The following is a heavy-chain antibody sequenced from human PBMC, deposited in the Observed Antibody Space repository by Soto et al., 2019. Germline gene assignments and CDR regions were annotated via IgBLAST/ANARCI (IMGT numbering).Heavy chain of an antibody. Sequence: EVQVVESGGGLVQPGRSLRLSCTASGFTFGDYAMSWFRQAPGKGLEWVGFIRSKAYSGTTEYAASVKGRFTISRDDSKIIAYLQMNSMKTEDTAVYYCTRDHFAEGGDYVDLDYWGQGTLVTGSS. V-gene: IGHV3-49*03. CDR3: TRDHFAEGGDYVDLDY. J-gene: IGHJ4*02. CDR2: IRSKAYSGTT. CDR1: GFTFGDYA. D-gene: IGHD4-17*01.